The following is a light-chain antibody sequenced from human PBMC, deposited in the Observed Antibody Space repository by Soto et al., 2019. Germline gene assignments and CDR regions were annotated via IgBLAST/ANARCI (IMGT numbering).Light chain of an antibody. V-gene: IGLV2-14*01. Sequence: QSALTQPASVTGSPGQSITISCTGTRSDVGGYNYVSWYQQHPGKAPKLMIYEVSNRPSGVSNRFSGSKSGNTASLTISGLQAEDEADYYCSSYTSSITLGVFGTGTKLTVL. CDR3: SSYTSSITLGV. CDR1: RSDVGGYNY. J-gene: IGLJ1*01. CDR2: EVS.